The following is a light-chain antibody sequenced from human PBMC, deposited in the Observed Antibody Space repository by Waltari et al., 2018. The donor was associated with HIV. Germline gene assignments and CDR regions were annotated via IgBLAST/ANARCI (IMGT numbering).Light chain of an antibody. CDR3: QQRSNWAVT. CDR2: DAS. Sequence: EIVLTQSPATLSLSPGERATLSCRASQSVSSYFAWYQQKAGQAPRLLMYDASNRATGIPARFSGSGSGTDFTLTISRLEPEDFAVYYCQQRSNWAVTFGGGTKVEIK. CDR1: QSVSSY. V-gene: IGKV3-11*01. J-gene: IGKJ4*01.